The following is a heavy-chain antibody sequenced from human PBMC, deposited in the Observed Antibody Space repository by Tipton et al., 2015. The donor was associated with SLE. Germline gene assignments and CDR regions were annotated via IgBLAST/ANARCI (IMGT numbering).Heavy chain of an antibody. CDR2: INGDGGTT. CDR3: ARSPYSSGWSDY. CDR1: GFSFSRYS. Sequence: GSLRLSCAASGFSFSRYSLNWVRQASGKGLEWLSYINGDGGTTYYADSVKGRFTIFRDNTKTSVYLQMRSLTVEDTAVYYCARSPYSSGWSDYWGQGTLVTVSS. D-gene: IGHD6-19*01. J-gene: IGHJ4*02. V-gene: IGHV3-48*01.